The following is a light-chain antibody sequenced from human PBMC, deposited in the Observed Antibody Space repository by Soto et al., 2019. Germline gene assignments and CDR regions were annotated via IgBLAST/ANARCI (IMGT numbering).Light chain of an antibody. CDR2: GAS. J-gene: IGKJ1*01. Sequence: ESVLTKSPGTLSLSPGERATLSCRASQSVGNNYLAWFQQKPGQTPRLLFNGASTRATGIPARFTGSGSGTEFILTISSLQSEDFAVYYCQQYDIWPPTFGQGTKV. CDR1: QSVGNN. CDR3: QQYDIWPPT. V-gene: IGKV3-15*01.